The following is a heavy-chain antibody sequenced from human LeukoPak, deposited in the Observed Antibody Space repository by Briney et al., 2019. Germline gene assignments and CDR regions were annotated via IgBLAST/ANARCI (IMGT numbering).Heavy chain of an antibody. D-gene: IGHD5-12*01. J-gene: IGHJ4*02. CDR3: ARGSRYSGYDGCFDY. CDR2: INSDGSST. V-gene: IGHV3-74*01. CDR1: GFTFSSYW. Sequence: PGGSLRLSCAASGFTFSSYWMHWVRQAPGKGLVWVSRINSDGSSTSYADSVKGRFTISRDNAKNTLYLQMNSLRAEDTAVYYCARGSRYSGYDGCFDYWGQGTLVTVSS.